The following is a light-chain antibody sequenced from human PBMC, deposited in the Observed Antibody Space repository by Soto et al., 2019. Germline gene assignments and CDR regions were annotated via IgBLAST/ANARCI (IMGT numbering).Light chain of an antibody. CDR2: GAS. J-gene: IGKJ1*01. Sequence: EIVLTQSPGTLSLSPGERATLSCKDSQSISSNFLAWYQRKPGQAPRLLIYGASYRATDIPYRFSGSGSGTDFTLTITILEPEDFAVYYCPQYGTSPPTFGQGTKVEI. CDR3: PQYGTSPPT. V-gene: IGKV3-20*01. CDR1: QSISSNF.